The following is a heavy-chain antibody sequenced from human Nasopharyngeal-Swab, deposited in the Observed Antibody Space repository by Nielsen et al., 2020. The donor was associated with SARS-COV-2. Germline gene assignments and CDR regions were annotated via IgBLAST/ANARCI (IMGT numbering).Heavy chain of an antibody. J-gene: IGHJ6*03. Sequence: GSLRLSCTVSGGSISSSSYYWGWIRQPPGKGLEWIGSIYYSGSTYYNPSLKSRVTISVDTSKNQFSLKLSSVTAADTAVYYCATYGYGSYYYYCMDVWGKGTTVTVSS. D-gene: IGHD5-18*01. CDR3: ATYGYGSYYYYCMDV. V-gene: IGHV4-39*01. CDR1: GGSISSSSYY. CDR2: IYYSGST.